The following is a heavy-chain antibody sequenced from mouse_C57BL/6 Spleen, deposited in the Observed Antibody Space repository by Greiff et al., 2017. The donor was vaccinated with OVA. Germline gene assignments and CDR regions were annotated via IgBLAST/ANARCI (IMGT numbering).Heavy chain of an antibody. V-gene: IGHV3-1*01. J-gene: IGHJ4*01. Sequence: EVQLVESGPGMVKPSQSLSLTCTVTGYSITSGYDWHWIRHFPGNQLEWMGYISYSGSTNYNPSLKSRISITHDTSKHHFFLKLNSVTTEDTATYYCARGGEYYYAMDDWGQGTSVTVSS. CDR2: ISYSGST. CDR3: ARGGEYYYAMDD. CDR1: GYSITSGYD. D-gene: IGHD2-13*01.